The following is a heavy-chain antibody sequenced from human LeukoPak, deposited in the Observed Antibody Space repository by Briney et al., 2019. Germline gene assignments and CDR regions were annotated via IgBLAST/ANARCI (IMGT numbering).Heavy chain of an antibody. CDR2: INPSGGST. J-gene: IGHJ5*02. Sequence: ASVKVSCKASGYTFTSYYMHWVRQAPGQGLEWMGIINPSGGSTSYAQKFQGRVTMTRDTSTSTVYMELSSLRSEDTAVYYCARGTTVTTGGRGNWFDPLGPGNPGHRLL. D-gene: IGHD4-17*01. CDR3: ARGTTVTTGGRGNWFDP. CDR1: GYTFTSYY. V-gene: IGHV1-46*01.